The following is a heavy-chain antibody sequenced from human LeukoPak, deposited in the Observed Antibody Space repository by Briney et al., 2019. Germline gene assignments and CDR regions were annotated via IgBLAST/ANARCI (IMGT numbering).Heavy chain of an antibody. J-gene: IGHJ4*02. CDR3: ARDLLYSSSWAFDY. CDR1: GYTFTSYG. Sequence: GASVKVSCKASGYTFTSYGISWVRQAPGQGLEWMGWISAYNGNTNYAQKLQGRVTMTTDTSTSTAYMELRSPRSDDTAVYYCARDLLYSSSWAFDYWGQGTLVTVSS. CDR2: ISAYNGNT. V-gene: IGHV1-18*01. D-gene: IGHD6-13*01.